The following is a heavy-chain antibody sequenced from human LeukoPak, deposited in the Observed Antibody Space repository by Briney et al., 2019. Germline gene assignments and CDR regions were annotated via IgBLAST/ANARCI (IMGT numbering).Heavy chain of an antibody. D-gene: IGHD5-12*01. Sequence: GGSLRLSCAASGFTFSDYYMTWIRQSPEKGLECLSYISSSGSSIYYADSVKGRFTISRDNGRGSLYLQMNSLSVEDTAVYYCARGGSYSWFDPWGQGTLVTVSS. J-gene: IGHJ5*02. CDR2: ISSSGSSI. V-gene: IGHV3-11*04. CDR3: ARGGSYSWFDP. CDR1: GFTFSDYY.